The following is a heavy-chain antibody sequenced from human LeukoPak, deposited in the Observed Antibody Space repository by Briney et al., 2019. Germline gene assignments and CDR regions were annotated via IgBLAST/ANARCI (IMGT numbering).Heavy chain of an antibody. V-gene: IGHV3-23*01. CDR1: GFTFSSYA. CDR2: IGGSGGST. D-gene: IGHD2-21*01. Sequence: GGSLRLSCADSGFTFSSYAMSWVRQAPGKGLEWVSAIGGSGGSTYYADSVKGRFTISRDNSKNTLYLQMNSLRAEDTAVYYCAKESTWGVVVIAIPSYFDYWGQGTLVTVSS. CDR3: AKESTWGVVVIAIPSYFDY. J-gene: IGHJ4*02.